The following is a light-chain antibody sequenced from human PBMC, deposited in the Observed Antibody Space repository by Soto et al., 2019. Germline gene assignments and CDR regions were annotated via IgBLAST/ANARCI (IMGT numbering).Light chain of an antibody. J-gene: IGLJ2*01. CDR2: DVT. CDR3: SAYISSTTVV. CDR1: SSDVGGYKY. Sequence: QSALTQPASVSGSPGQSITISCTGTSSDVGGYKYVSWYQQHPGKAPKPMTYDVTYRPSGVSNRFSGSKSGKTASLTISGLEAEDEADDYCSAYISSTTVVFGRGTKLTVL. V-gene: IGLV2-14*03.